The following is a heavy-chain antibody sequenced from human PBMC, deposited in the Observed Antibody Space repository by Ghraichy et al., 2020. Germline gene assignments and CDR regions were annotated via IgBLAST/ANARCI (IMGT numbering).Heavy chain of an antibody. CDR2: INTSGTT. CDR1: GGSMGNFY. Sequence: SETLSLTCTVSGGSMGNFYWGWIRQPAGKGLEWIGRINTSGTTNYNTSLKSRVTMAVDTSKNQFSLRLSSVTAADTAVYYCARVRVSATRGAFDIWGQGTIVTVS. J-gene: IGHJ3*02. V-gene: IGHV4-4*07. CDR3: ARVRVSATRGAFDI. D-gene: IGHD1-26*01.